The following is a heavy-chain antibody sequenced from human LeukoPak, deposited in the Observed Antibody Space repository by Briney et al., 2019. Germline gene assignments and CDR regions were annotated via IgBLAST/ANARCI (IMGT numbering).Heavy chain of an antibody. V-gene: IGHV3-23*01. D-gene: IGHD3-10*01. J-gene: IGHJ4*02. CDR3: AKGWFGELLFLFDY. CDR1: GFTFSSYA. Sequence: GEPLRLSCAASGFTFSSYAMSWVRQAPGKGLEWVSAISGSGGSTYYADSVKGRFTISRDNSKNTLYLQMNSLRAEDTAVYYCAKGWFGELLFLFDYWGQGTLVTVSS. CDR2: ISGSGGST.